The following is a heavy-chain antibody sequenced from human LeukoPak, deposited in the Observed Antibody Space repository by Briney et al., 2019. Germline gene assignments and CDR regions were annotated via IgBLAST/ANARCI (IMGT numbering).Heavy chain of an antibody. CDR3: ASVVVGKNWFDP. CDR2: ISAYNGNT. Sequence: ASVKVSCKASGYTFTSYGISWVRQAPGQGLEWMGWISAYNGNTNYAQKLQGRVTMTTDTSTSTAYMELRSLRSDDTAVNYCASVVVGKNWFDPWGQGTLVTVSS. CDR1: GYTFTSYG. V-gene: IGHV1-18*01. D-gene: IGHD2-2*01. J-gene: IGHJ5*02.